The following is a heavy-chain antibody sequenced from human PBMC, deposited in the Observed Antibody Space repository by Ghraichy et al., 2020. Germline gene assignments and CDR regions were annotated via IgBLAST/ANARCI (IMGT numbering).Heavy chain of an antibody. CDR2: INQDANNK. CDR1: TFTFRNSW. V-gene: IGHV3-7*01. D-gene: IGHD5-12*01. Sequence: RGSLRLSCAASTFTFRNSWMHWVRQAPGKGLEWVAIINQDANNKHYVDFVKGRFTISRDNAKNSLYLQMDSLRVDVTDVYYCARGSGYIIEIWGQGTLVTVSS. CDR3: ARGSGYIIEI. J-gene: IGHJ4*02.